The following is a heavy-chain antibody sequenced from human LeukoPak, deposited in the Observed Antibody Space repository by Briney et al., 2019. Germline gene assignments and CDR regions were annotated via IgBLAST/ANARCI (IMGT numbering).Heavy chain of an antibody. J-gene: IGHJ5*02. Sequence: ASVKVSCKASGYTFTTYDINWVRQATGQGLEWMGWMNPNNGNTGYAQKFQGRVTMTRNTSVSTAYMELSSLTSEDTAVYYCARGSIVSAWPAPNWFDPWGQGTLVTVSS. V-gene: IGHV1-8*01. D-gene: IGHD1-26*01. CDR3: ARGSIVSAWPAPNWFDP. CDR2: MNPNNGNT. CDR1: GYTFTTYD.